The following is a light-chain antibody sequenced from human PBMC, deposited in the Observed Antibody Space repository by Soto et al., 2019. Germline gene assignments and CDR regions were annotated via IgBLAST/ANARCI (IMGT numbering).Light chain of an antibody. CDR1: QSISSY. Sequence: DIQMTQSPSSLSASVGDRVTITCRASQSISSYLNWYQQKPGKAPKLLIYAASSLQSGVPSRFSGSGSGTDFTLTISSLQPEDFATYYCQHSYRTPYTFGQRTKLEIK. J-gene: IGKJ2*01. V-gene: IGKV1-39*01. CDR3: QHSYRTPYT. CDR2: AAS.